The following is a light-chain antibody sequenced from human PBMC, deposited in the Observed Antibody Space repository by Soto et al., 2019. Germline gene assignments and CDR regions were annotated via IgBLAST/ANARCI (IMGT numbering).Light chain of an antibody. CDR3: QQQDNYPLT. J-gene: IGKJ4*01. V-gene: IGKV1-9*01. Sequence: DIQLTQSPSFLSASVGDRVTITCRASQGIRSYFAWYQQKPGNAPKLLIYSASTLQSAVPSRFSGGGSGTEFTLTISSLQPEDFATYYCQQQDNYPLTFGGGTKVDI. CDR1: QGIRSY. CDR2: SAS.